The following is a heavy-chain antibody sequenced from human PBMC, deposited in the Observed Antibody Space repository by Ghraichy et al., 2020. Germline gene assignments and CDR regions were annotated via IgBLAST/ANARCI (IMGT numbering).Heavy chain of an antibody. CDR3: AHSQYYYDSSGYHNYYYYYGMDV. V-gene: IGHV2-5*01. D-gene: IGHD3-22*01. CDR1: GFSLSTSGVG. CDR2: IYWNDDK. J-gene: IGHJ6*02. Sequence: GPTLVKPTQTLTLTCTFSGFSLSTSGVGVGWIRQPPGKALEWLALIYWNDDKRYSPSLKSRLTITKDTSKHQVVLTMTNMDPVDTATYYCAHSQYYYDSSGYHNYYYYYGMDVWGQGTTVTVSS.